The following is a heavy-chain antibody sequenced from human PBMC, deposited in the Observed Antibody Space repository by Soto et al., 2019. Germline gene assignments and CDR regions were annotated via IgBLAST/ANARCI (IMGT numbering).Heavy chain of an antibody. V-gene: IGHV3-7*01. D-gene: IGHD3-10*01. CDR2: IKYDGSEK. J-gene: IGHJ4*02. CDR3: ARDCYYGTGSYYTPFFDF. Sequence: PGESLKISCAASGFTFRNYWMSWVRQAPGKGLEWVANIKYDGSEKYYVDSVKGRFTISRDNAKNSLYLQMNSLRAEDTALYYCARDCYYGTGSYYTPFFDFWGQGTPVTVSS. CDR1: GFTFRNYW.